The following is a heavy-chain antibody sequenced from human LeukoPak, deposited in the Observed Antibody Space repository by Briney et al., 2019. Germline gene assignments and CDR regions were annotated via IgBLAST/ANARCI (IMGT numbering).Heavy chain of an antibody. V-gene: IGHV3-30*18. CDR2: ISYDGSNK. Sequence: PGRSLRLSCATSGFTFSSYGMHWVRQAPGKGLEWVAVISYDGSNKYYADSVKGRFTISRDNSKNTLYLQMNSLRAEDTAVYYCAKDFLMDKVDTAPGYWGQGTLVTVSS. D-gene: IGHD5-18*01. CDR3: AKDFLMDKVDTAPGY. CDR1: GFTFSSYG. J-gene: IGHJ4*02.